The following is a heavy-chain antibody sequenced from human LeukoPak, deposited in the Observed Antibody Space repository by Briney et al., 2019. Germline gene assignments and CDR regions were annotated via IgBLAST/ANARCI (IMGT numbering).Heavy chain of an antibody. J-gene: IGHJ4*02. CDR2: IGDSGSTT. CDR3: ARRWSYAIDY. V-gene: IGHV3-23*01. D-gene: IGHD3-16*01. Sequence: PGGFLRLSCAASGFTFSTYAMTWVRQAPWKGLEWVSVIGDSGSTTDYADSVKGRFTISRDNSKNTLYLQMSSLRAEDTAVYYCARRWSYAIDYWGQGTLVTVSS. CDR1: GFTFSTYA.